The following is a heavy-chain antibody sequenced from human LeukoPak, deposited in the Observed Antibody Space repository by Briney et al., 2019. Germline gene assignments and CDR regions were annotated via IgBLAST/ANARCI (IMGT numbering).Heavy chain of an antibody. Sequence: GSLRLSCAASGFTFSYHDMHWVRQAPGKGLEWVSYISSSGSTIYYADSVKGRFTISRDNAKNSLYLQMTSLRAEDTAVYYCARYGYDSSVWGQGTLVTVSS. V-gene: IGHV3-48*03. CDR1: GFTFSYHD. D-gene: IGHD3-22*01. CDR3: ARYGYDSSV. J-gene: IGHJ4*02. CDR2: ISSSGSTI.